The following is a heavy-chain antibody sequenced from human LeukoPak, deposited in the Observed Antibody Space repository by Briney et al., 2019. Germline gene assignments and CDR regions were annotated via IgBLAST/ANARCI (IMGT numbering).Heavy chain of an antibody. D-gene: IGHD5-12*01. Sequence: GGSLRLSCAASGFTFSDYNMRWIRQAPGKGLEWVANIKPDGSEIHYLDSVKGRFTISRDNAKNSLYLQMNSLRAEDTAVYYCARGYSGYVFFDYWGQGTLVTVSS. J-gene: IGHJ4*02. V-gene: IGHV3-7*01. CDR2: IKPDGSEI. CDR3: ARGYSGYVFFDY. CDR1: GFTFSDYN.